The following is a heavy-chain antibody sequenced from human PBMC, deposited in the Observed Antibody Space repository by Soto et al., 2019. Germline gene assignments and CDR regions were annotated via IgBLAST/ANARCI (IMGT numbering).Heavy chain of an antibody. D-gene: IGHD3-16*01. V-gene: IGHV3-30*19. J-gene: IGHJ4*02. CDR1: GFTFRSFV. CDR2: TSYDGSNT. CDR3: ARWGTPVGLDV. Sequence: QVQLVESGAGVVQPGTSLRLSCVGSGFTFRSFVIHWVRQAPGKGLEWVALTSYDGSNTYYDDSVKGRFTIYRDNSRNSVDLQMDSLRLEDTALYYGARWGTPVGLDVWGQGTLLSVSS.